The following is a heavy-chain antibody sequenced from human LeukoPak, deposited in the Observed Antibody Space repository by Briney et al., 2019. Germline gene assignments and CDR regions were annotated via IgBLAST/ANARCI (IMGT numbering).Heavy chain of an antibody. Sequence: SVKVSCKASGGTFISYAISWVRQAPGQGLEWMGRIIPILGIANYAQKFQGRVTITADKSTSTAYMELRSLRSEDTAVYYCAREARYCNSTSCYRANTHFDYWGQGTLVTVSS. D-gene: IGHD2-2*01. CDR2: IIPILGIA. CDR1: GGTFISYA. CDR3: AREARYCNSTSCYRANTHFDY. V-gene: IGHV1-69*04. J-gene: IGHJ4*02.